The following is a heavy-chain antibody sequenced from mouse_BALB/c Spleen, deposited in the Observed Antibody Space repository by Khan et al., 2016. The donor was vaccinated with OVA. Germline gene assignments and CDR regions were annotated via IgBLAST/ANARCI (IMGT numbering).Heavy chain of an antibody. CDR1: GYTFTTYW. CDR2: INPTSGYT. J-gene: IGHJ2*01. Sequence: QVQLKESGAELAKPGASVQMSCKASGYTFTTYWMHWVKQRPGQGLEWIGYINPTSGYTDYSQNLKDKVTLSADKSSSTAYMQLSCLTSEDSADYYYERDRIDYWGQGTPLTVSS. CDR3: ERDRIDY. V-gene: IGHV1-7*01.